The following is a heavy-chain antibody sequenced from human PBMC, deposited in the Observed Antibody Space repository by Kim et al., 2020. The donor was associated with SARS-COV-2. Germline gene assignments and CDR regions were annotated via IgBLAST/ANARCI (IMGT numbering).Heavy chain of an antibody. Sequence: GGSLRLSCAASGFTFSSYAMTWVRQAPGKGLEWVSVISGRDGSTYYADSVKGRFTISRDNSKNTLYLQMNSLRAEDTAVYYCAKGESYYFGSGSPGYWGLGALVTVSS. CDR1: GFTFSSYA. V-gene: IGHV3-23*01. D-gene: IGHD3-10*01. CDR2: ISGRDGST. CDR3: AKGESYYFGSGSPGY. J-gene: IGHJ4*02.